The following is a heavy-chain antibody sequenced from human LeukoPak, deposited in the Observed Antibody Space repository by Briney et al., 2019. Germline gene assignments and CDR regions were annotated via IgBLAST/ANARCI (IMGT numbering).Heavy chain of an antibody. CDR1: GFIFNNYA. CDR2: IIGSGDTT. D-gene: IGHD3-16*01. V-gene: IGHV3-23*01. J-gene: IGHJ4*02. CDR3: VKICRTSGRFVGGDS. Sequence: GGSLRLSCAASGFIFNNYAMSWVRQAAGKGLEWVSTIIGSGDTTYYADSVKGRFTISRDNSRTTLYLQMNSLRAEDTAIYHCVKICRTSGRFVGGDSWGQGTQVTVSS.